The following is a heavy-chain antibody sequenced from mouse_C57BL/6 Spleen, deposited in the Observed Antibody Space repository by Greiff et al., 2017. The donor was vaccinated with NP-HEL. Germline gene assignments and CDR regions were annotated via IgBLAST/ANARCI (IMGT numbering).Heavy chain of an antibody. CDR1: GFTFSSYA. CDR2: ISDGGSYT. J-gene: IGHJ3*01. CDR3: EKGQFAY. Sequence: EVQLVESGGGLVKPGGSLKLSCAASGFTFSSYAMSWVRQTPEKRLEWVATISDGGSYTYYPDNVKGRFTISRDNAKNNMYLQMSHLKSEDTAMYYCEKGQFAYWGKGTTVTVSA. V-gene: IGHV5-4*01.